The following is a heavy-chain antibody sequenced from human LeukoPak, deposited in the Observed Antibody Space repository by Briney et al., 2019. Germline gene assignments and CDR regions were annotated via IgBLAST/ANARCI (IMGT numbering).Heavy chain of an antibody. CDR3: ARVLALRYDILTGPSPPEGMDV. Sequence: SETLCLTCAVYGGSFSGYYWSWIRQPPGKGLEWIGEINHSGSTNYNPFLKSRVTISVDTSKNQFSLKLSSVTAADTAVYYCARVLALRYDILTGPSPPEGMDVWGQGTTVTVSS. J-gene: IGHJ6*02. V-gene: IGHV4-34*01. CDR1: GGSFSGYY. D-gene: IGHD3-9*01. CDR2: INHSGST.